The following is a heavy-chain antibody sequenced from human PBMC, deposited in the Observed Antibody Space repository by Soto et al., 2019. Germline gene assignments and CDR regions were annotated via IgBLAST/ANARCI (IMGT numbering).Heavy chain of an antibody. CDR2: VSGGGTST. D-gene: IGHD1-26*01. CDR3: AKWGGYYAYYSEMDV. Sequence: EVQLVESGGDFVQPGGSLRLSCAGYGFSFGGYAMSWVRQAPGKGLEWISGVSGGGTSTYYAGSVKGRFTISRDSSVVYLQMNSLRADETAVYYCAKWGGYYAYYSEMDVWGRGTTVTGSS. J-gene: IGHJ6*02. CDR1: GFSFGGYA. V-gene: IGHV3-23*04.